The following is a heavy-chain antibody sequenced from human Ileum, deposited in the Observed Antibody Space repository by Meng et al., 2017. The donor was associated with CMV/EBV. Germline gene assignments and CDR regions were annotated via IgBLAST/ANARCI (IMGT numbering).Heavy chain of an antibody. CDR3: VRGLWELFP. CDR1: GYTFSSYD. J-gene: IGHJ5*02. D-gene: IGHD3-10*01. V-gene: IGHV1-8*01. CDR2: MTPNSGYT. Sequence: ASVRVSCKTSGYTFSSYDMNWVRQAPGQGLEWMGWMTPNSGYTGHSQKFQGRVTMTRDTSTSTAYMELSSLTSEDTAIYYCVRGLWELFPWGQGTLVTVSS.